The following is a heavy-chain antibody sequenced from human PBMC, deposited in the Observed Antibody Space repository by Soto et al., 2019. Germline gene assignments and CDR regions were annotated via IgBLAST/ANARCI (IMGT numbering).Heavy chain of an antibody. D-gene: IGHD2-21*01. Sequence: ASVKVSCKASGYPFTDKYINWVRHAPGQGLEWMVWVNPNSGVRTVPQRLQGRVDMTREKAIRTAYMELSGLRSDDTAVYYCARDFVSTIGDFYYWGQGTLVTVPS. V-gene: IGHV1-2*02. CDR2: VNPNSGVR. J-gene: IGHJ4*02. CDR3: ARDFVSTIGDFYY. CDR1: GYPFTDKY.